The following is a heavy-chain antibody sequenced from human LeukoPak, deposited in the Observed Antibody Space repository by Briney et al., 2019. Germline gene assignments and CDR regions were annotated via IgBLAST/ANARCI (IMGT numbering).Heavy chain of an antibody. J-gene: IGHJ4*02. D-gene: IGHD1-26*01. CDR3: APGGGATRDY. V-gene: IGHV3-23*01. Sequence: GGSLRLSCAASEFTFSSYAMSWVRQAPGKGLEWVSGISGSGGTTYYADSVKGRFTISRDNSKNTLYLQMNSLRAEDTAVYYCAPGGGATRDYWGQGTLVTVSS. CDR1: EFTFSSYA. CDR2: ISGSGGTT.